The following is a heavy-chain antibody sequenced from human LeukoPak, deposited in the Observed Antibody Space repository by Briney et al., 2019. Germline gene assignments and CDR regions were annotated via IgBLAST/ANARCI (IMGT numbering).Heavy chain of an antibody. CDR3: ARQAKFRGQRDY. D-gene: IGHD1-26*01. CDR2: IFYSGST. CDR1: GFTFRSYW. V-gene: IGHV4-39*01. J-gene: IGHJ4*02. Sequence: PGGSLRLSCAASGFTFRSYWMSWVRQAPGKGLEWIGSIFYSGSTYYNPSLKSRATISVDTSKNQFSLKLSSVTAADTAVYYCARQAKFRGQRDYWGQGTLVTVSS.